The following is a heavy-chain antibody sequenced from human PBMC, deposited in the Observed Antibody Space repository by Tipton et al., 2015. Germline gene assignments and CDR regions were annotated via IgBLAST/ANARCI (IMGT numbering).Heavy chain of an antibody. CDR2: IYTSGST. D-gene: IGHD3-22*01. Sequence: TLSLTCTVSGGSISSGSYYWSWIRQPAGKGLEWIGRIYTSGSTNYNPSLKNRVTISVDTSKNQFSLKLSSVTAADTAVYYCARESSRDYYDSSGYFAPFDYWGQGTLVTVSS. CDR3: ARESSRDYYDSSGYFAPFDY. CDR1: GGSISSGSYY. V-gene: IGHV4-61*02. J-gene: IGHJ4*02.